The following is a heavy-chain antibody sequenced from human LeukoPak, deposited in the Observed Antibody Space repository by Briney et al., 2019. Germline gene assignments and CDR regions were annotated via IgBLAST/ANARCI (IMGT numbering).Heavy chain of an antibody. V-gene: IGHV1-2*02. J-gene: IGHJ4*02. CDR2: INPNSGGT. D-gene: IGHD4-17*01. CDR1: GYTFTGYY. CDR3: ARDRYGDYLLDY. Sequence: ASVKVSCKASGYTFTGYYMHWVRQAPGQGLEWMGWINPNSGGTNYAQKFQGRVTMTRDTSISTAYMELSRLRSDDTAVYYCARDRYGDYLLDYWGQGTLVTVSS.